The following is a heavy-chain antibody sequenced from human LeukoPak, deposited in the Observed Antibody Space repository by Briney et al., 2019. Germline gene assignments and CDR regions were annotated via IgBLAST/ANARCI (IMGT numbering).Heavy chain of an antibody. CDR1: GGSISSYY. CDR2: IYYSGST. CDR3: ARGEEYYGSGSYSNWFDP. Sequence: SETLSLTCTVSGGSISSYYWSWIRPPPGKGLEWIGYIYYSGSTNYNPSLKSRVTISVDTSKNQFSLKLSSVTAADTAVYYCARGEEYYGSGSYSNWFDPWGQGTLVTVSS. V-gene: IGHV4-59*01. D-gene: IGHD3-10*01. J-gene: IGHJ5*02.